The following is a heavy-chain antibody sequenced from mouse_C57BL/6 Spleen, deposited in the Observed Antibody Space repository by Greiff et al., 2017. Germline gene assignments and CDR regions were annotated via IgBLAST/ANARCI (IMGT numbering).Heavy chain of an antibody. CDR3: ARGTWGSYAMDY. D-gene: IGHD3-3*01. Sequence: QVQLQQPGTELVKPGASVKLSCKASGYTFTSYWMHWVKQRPGQGLEWIGNINPSNGGTNYNEKFKSKATLTVDKSSSTVYMQLSSLTSEDSAVYYCARGTWGSYAMDYWGQGTSVTVSS. J-gene: IGHJ4*01. CDR1: GYTFTSYW. CDR2: INPSNGGT. V-gene: IGHV1-53*01.